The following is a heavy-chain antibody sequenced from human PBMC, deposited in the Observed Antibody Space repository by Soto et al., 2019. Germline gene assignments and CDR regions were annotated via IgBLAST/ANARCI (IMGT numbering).Heavy chain of an antibody. Sequence: ASVKVSCKASGGTFSSYAISWVRQAPGQGLEWMGGIIPIFGTANYAQKFQGRVTITADESTSTAYMELSSLRSEDTAVYYCARERTRRRRYDFWRGYSQVPYYFDYWGQGTLVTVSS. CDR1: GGTFSSYA. D-gene: IGHD3-3*01. CDR3: ARERTRRRRYDFWRGYSQVPYYFDY. J-gene: IGHJ4*02. V-gene: IGHV1-69*13. CDR2: IIPIFGTA.